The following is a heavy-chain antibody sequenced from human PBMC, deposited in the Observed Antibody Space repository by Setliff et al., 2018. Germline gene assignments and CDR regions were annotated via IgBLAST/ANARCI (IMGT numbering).Heavy chain of an antibody. Sequence: PSETLSLTCTVSGDSISRSTYYWGWIRQSPGKGLDWIGTVDHSGNTFYNPSLKSRVTISVAPSKNQVSLKLTSVSAADTAVYYCARRDSTGYYGYSFDFWGQGTLVT. CDR2: VDHSGNT. V-gene: IGHV4-39*01. CDR1: GDSISRSTYY. D-gene: IGHD3-22*01. J-gene: IGHJ4*02. CDR3: ARRDSTGYYGYSFDF.